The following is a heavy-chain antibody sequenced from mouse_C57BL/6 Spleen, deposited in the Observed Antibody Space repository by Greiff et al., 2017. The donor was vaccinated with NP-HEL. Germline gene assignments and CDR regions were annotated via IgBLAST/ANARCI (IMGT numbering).Heavy chain of an antibody. CDR2: IYPRSGNT. D-gene: IGHD4-1*01. Sequence: VQLQQSGAELARPGASVKLSCKASGYTFTSYGISWVKQRTGQGLEWIGEIYPRSGNTYYNEKFKGKATLTADKSSSTAYMELRSLTSADSAVYFCERHWDGYAMDYWGQGTSVTVSS. CDR3: ERHWDGYAMDY. V-gene: IGHV1-81*01. J-gene: IGHJ4*01. CDR1: GYTFTSYG.